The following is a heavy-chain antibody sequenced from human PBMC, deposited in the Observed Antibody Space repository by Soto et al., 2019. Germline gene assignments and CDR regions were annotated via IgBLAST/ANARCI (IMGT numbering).Heavy chain of an antibody. D-gene: IGHD6-19*01. CDR2: ISGSGGST. CDR1: GFTFSSYA. Sequence: EVQLLESGGGLVQPGGSLRLSCAASGFTFSSYAMSWVRQAPGKGLEWVSAISGSGGSTYYADSVKGRFTISRDNSKNTLYLRMNSLRAEDTAVYYCAKDSYSSGWYEGYWGQGTLVTVSS. CDR3: AKDSYSSGWYEGY. J-gene: IGHJ4*02. V-gene: IGHV3-23*01.